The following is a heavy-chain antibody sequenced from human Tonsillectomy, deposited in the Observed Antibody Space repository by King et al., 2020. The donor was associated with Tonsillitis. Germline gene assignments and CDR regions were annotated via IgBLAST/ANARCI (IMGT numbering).Heavy chain of an antibody. CDR2: IFSNDEK. J-gene: IGHJ6*03. CDR1: GFSLNNPRMG. CDR3: ARITGARFLEWHYYMDV. D-gene: IGHD3-3*01. V-gene: IGHV2-26*01. Sequence: TLKESGPVLVKPTETLTLSCTVSGFSLNNPRMGVRWIRQPPGKALEWLAHIFSNDEKSYSTSLKNRLTISKDTSKSQVVLTMTNMDPVDTATYYCARITGARFLEWHYYMDVWGNGTTVTVSS.